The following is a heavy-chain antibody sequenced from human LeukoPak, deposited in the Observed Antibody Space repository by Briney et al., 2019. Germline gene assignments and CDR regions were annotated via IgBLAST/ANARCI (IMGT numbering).Heavy chain of an antibody. Sequence: SETLSLTCTVSGGSISSGDYYWSWIRQPPGKGLEWIGYIYYGGSTYYNSSLKSRVTISVDTSKNQFSLKLSSVTAADTAVYYCARNNDYYYYGMDVWGQGTTVTVSS. J-gene: IGHJ6*02. CDR1: GGSISSGDYY. CDR3: ARNNDYYYYGMDV. V-gene: IGHV4-30-4*01. CDR2: IYYGGST.